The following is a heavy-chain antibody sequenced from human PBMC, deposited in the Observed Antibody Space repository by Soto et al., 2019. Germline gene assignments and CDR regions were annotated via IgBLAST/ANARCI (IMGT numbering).Heavy chain of an antibody. CDR2: ISYDGSNK. V-gene: IGHV3-30*18. CDR3: AKDTEGGRSGAFDI. Sequence: GGSLRLSCAASGFTFSSYGMHWVRQAPGKGLEWVAVISYDGSNKYYADSVKGRFTISRDNSKNTLYLQMNSLRAEDTAVYYCAKDTEGGRSGAFDIWGQGTMVTVSS. J-gene: IGHJ3*02. CDR1: GFTFSSYG. D-gene: IGHD1-26*01.